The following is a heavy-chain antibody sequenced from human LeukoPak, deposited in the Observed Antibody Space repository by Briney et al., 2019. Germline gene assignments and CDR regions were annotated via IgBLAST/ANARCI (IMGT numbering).Heavy chain of an antibody. CDR2: IRYDGSNK. CDR3: ARDLYDDYIDAFDI. D-gene: IGHD4-17*01. V-gene: IGHV3-30*02. Sequence: PGGSLRLSCAASGFTFSSYGMHWVRQAPGKGLEWVAFIRYDGSNKYYADSVKGRFTISRDNSKNTLYLHVNSLRAEDTAVYYCARDLYDDYIDAFDIWGQGTMVTVSS. J-gene: IGHJ3*02. CDR1: GFTFSSYG.